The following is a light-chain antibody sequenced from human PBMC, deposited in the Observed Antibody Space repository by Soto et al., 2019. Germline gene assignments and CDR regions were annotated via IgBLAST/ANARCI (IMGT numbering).Light chain of an antibody. V-gene: IGKV1-5*03. CDR2: KAS. Sequence: DIQMTQSPSTLSASVGDRVTITCRASQSISSWLAWYQQKPWKAPKLLIYKASSLESEVPSRFSGSGSGTEFTLTISILQPDDFATYYCQQYNSFSYTFGQGTKLEIK. J-gene: IGKJ2*01. CDR1: QSISSW. CDR3: QQYNSFSYT.